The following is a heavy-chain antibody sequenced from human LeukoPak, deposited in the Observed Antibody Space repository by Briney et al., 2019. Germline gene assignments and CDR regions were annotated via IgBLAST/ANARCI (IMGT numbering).Heavy chain of an antibody. Sequence: PSETLSLTCAVYGGSFSGYYWSWIRQPPGKGLESIGEINHSGSTNYNPSLKSRVTISVDTSKNQFSLKLSSVTAADTAVYYCARGSGLYGMDVWGQGTTVTVSS. J-gene: IGHJ6*02. V-gene: IGHV4-34*01. CDR2: INHSGST. CDR3: ARGSGLYGMDV. CDR1: GGSFSGYY.